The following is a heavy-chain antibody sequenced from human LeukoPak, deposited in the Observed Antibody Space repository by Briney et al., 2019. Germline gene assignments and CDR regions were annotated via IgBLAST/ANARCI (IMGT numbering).Heavy chain of an antibody. CDR2: INHSGST. V-gene: IGHV4-34*01. Sequence: SETLSLTCAVYGGSFSGYYWSWIRQPAGKGLEWIGEINHSGSTNYNPSLKSRVTISVDTSKNQFSLKLSSVTAADTAVYYCARPRIAVARSWFDPWGQGTLVTVSS. J-gene: IGHJ5*02. CDR1: GGSFSGYY. D-gene: IGHD6-19*01. CDR3: ARPRIAVARSWFDP.